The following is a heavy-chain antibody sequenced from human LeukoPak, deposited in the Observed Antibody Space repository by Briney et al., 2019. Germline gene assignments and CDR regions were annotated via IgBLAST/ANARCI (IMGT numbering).Heavy chain of an antibody. Sequence: GGSLRLSCAASGFTFSSYAMHWVRQAPGKGLEWVAVISYDGSNKYYADSVKGRFTISRDNSKNTLYLQMNSLRAEDTAVYYCARDDYGDYGTFDYWGQGTLVTVSS. CDR1: GFTFSSYA. D-gene: IGHD4-17*01. CDR3: ARDDYGDYGTFDY. J-gene: IGHJ4*02. V-gene: IGHV3-30-3*01. CDR2: ISYDGSNK.